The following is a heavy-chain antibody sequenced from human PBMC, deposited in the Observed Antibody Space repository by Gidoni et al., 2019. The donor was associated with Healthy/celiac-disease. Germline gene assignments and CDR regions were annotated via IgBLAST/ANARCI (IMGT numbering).Heavy chain of an antibody. D-gene: IGHD2-15*01. J-gene: IGHJ6*02. V-gene: IGHV3-49*05. CDR2: IRSKAYGGTT. Sequence: EVQLVESGGGLVKPGRSLRLSCTASGFTFGDYAMSWFRRAPGKGLEWVGFIRSKAYGGTTEYAASVKGRFTISRDDSKSIAYLQMNSLKTEDTAVYYCTRAALYCSGGSCYTNLIPYGMDVWGQGTTVTVSS. CDR3: TRAALYCSGGSCYTNLIPYGMDV. CDR1: GFTFGDYA.